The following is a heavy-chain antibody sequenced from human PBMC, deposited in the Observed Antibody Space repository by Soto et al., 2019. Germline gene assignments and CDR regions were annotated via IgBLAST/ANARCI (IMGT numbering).Heavy chain of an antibody. CDR3: ARDRCSSTSCYTGYYYDMDV. CDR2: IYYSGTT. V-gene: IGHV4-61*01. Sequence: QVQLQESGPGLVKPSETLSLTCTVSGGSVSSGSYYWSWIRQPPGKGLEWIGYIYYSGTTNYNPSLKSRVTISVDTSKNQFSLKLSSMNTADTAVYYCARDRCSSTSCYTGYYYDMDVWGQGTTVTVSS. J-gene: IGHJ6*02. CDR1: GGSVSSGSYY. D-gene: IGHD2-2*02.